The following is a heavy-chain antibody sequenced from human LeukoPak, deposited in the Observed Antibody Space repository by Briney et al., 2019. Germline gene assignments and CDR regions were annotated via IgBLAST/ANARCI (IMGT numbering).Heavy chain of an antibody. J-gene: IGHJ5*02. CDR3: ARERVWFGRRSNFDP. Sequence: PSETLSLTCTVSGGSISSYYWSWTRQPAGKGLEWIGRIYTSGSTNYNPSLKSRVTMSVDTSKNQFSLKLSSVTAADTAVYYCARERVWFGRRSNFDPWGQGTLVTVSS. D-gene: IGHD3-10*01. CDR1: GGSISSYY. V-gene: IGHV4-4*07. CDR2: IYTSGST.